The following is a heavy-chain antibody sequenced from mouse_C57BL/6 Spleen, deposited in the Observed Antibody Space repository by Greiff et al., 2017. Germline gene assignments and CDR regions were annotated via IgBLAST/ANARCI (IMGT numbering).Heavy chain of an antibody. J-gene: IGHJ1*03. CDR2: IYPSDSET. V-gene: IGHV1-61*01. CDR1: GYTFTSYW. CDR3: ARWITTVVAPYFDV. Sequence: QVHVKQPGAELVRPGSSVKLSCKASGYTFTSYWMDWVKQRPGQGLEWIGNIYPSDSETHYNQKFKDKATLTVDKSSSTAYMQLSSLTSEDSAVYYCARWITTVVAPYFDVWGTGTTVTVSS. D-gene: IGHD1-1*01.